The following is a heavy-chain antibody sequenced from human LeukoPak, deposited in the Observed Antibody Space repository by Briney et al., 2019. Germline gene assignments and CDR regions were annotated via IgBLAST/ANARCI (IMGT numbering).Heavy chain of an antibody. CDR3: ARAFQELPQLYYYYYMDV. J-gene: IGHJ6*03. CDR2: ISSSGSTI. D-gene: IGHD6-13*01. CDR1: GFTFSSYE. Sequence: GGSLRLSCAASGFTFSSYEMNWVRQAPGKGLEWVSYISSSGSTIYYAYSVKGRFTISRDNAKNSLYLQMNSLRAEDTAVYYCARAFQELPQLYYYYYMDVWGKGTTVTVSS. V-gene: IGHV3-48*03.